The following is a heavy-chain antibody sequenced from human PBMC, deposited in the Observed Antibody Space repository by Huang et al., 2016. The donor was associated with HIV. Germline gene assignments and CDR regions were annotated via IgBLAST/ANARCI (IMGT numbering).Heavy chain of an antibody. V-gene: IGHV3-9*03. J-gene: IGHJ3*02. CDR2: ISWNRGSI. D-gene: IGHD5-12*01. CDR3: AKGVEMATIFDAFDI. Sequence: EVQLVESGGGLVQPGRSLRLSCASSGFTFDDYAMHWVRQAPGKGLGWVSGISWNRGSIGYADSVKGRFTIARDNAKNSLYQQMNSLRAEDMALYYCAKGVEMATIFDAFDIWGQGTMVTVSS. CDR1: GFTFDDYA.